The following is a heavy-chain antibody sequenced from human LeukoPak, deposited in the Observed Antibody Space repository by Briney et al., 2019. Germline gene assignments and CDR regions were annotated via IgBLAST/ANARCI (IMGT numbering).Heavy chain of an antibody. Sequence: ASVKVSCKASGYTFTVYYIHRVRQIPGQGLEWMGWINPNSGGTNYAQKFQGRVTMTRDTSISTAYMELSRLRSDDTAVYYCARGSVYSSGLDPFDYWGQGTLVTVSS. CDR1: GYTFTVYY. J-gene: IGHJ4*02. CDR3: ARGSVYSSGLDPFDY. CDR2: INPNSGGT. V-gene: IGHV1-2*02. D-gene: IGHD6-19*01.